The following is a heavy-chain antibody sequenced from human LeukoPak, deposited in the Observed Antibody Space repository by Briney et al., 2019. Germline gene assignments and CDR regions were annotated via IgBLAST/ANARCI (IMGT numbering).Heavy chain of an antibody. V-gene: IGHV3-23*01. J-gene: IGHJ3*02. D-gene: IGHD2-2*01. CDR3: AKCSATCYANAFDI. Sequence: GGSLRLSCAASGFNFSSYAMSWVRQAPGKGLEWVSAISGSGSDTEYADSVKGRFTISRDNSKTTLYLQMSSLRVEDTAVYYCAKCSATCYANAFDIWGQGTMVTVSS. CDR2: ISGSGSDT. CDR1: GFNFSSYA.